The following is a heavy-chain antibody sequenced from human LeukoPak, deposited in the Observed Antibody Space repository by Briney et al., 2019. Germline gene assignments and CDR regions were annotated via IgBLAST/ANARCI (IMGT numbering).Heavy chain of an antibody. D-gene: IGHD1-1*01. CDR3: ARGGVNYWNPRY. V-gene: IGHV3-53*01. CDR2: LYTGGRT. CDR1: GFTVSSHY. Sequence: PGGSLRLSCVASGFTVSSHYMSWVRQAPGKGLDWVSLLYTGGRTYYADSVEGRFTISRDDSKNTVYLHMNTVRAEDTAMYYCARGGVNYWNPRYWGQGTLVTVSS. J-gene: IGHJ4*02.